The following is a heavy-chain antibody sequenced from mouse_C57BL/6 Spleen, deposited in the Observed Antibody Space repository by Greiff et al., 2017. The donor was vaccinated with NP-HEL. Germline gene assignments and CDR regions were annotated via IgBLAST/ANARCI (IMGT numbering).Heavy chain of an antibody. CDR2: IYPGDGDT. D-gene: IGHD1-1*02. V-gene: IGHV1-82*01. J-gene: IGHJ3*01. Sequence: QVHVKQSGPELVKPGASVKISCKASGYAFSSSWMNWVKQRPGKGLEWIGRIYPGDGDTHYLGQFKGHATLTADKSSSTAYMQLSSLTSEDSAVYCCAREDGVSWFAYWGQGTLVTVSA. CDR3: AREDGVSWFAY. CDR1: GYAFSSSW.